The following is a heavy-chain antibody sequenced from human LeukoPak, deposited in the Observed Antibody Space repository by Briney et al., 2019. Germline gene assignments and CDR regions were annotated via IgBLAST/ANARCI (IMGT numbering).Heavy chain of an antibody. CDR1: GYTFTSYY. CDR2: VNPTSGGT. V-gene: IGHV1-2*02. D-gene: IGHD3-22*01. Sequence: GASVKVSCKASGYTFTSYYMHWVRQAPGQGLEWMGWVNPTSGGTNYAQKFQGRVTMTRDTSISTAYMELSRLRSDDTAVYYCARDHYYDSSGYLGGYWGQGTLVTVSS. J-gene: IGHJ4*02. CDR3: ARDHYYDSSGYLGGY.